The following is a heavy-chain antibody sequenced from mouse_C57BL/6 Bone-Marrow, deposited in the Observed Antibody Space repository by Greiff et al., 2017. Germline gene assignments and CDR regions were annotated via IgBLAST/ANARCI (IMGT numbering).Heavy chain of an antibody. CDR2: IDPETGGP. D-gene: IGHD1-1*01. CDR1: GYTFTDYE. Sequence: VQLQQSGAELVRPGASVTLSCKASGYTFTDYEMPWVKQTPVHGLEWIGAIDPETGGPAYNQKFKGKAILTADKSSSTAYMELRSLTSEDSAVYYCTRPTTVQFAYWGQGTLVTVSA. J-gene: IGHJ3*01. V-gene: IGHV1-15*01. CDR3: TRPTTVQFAY.